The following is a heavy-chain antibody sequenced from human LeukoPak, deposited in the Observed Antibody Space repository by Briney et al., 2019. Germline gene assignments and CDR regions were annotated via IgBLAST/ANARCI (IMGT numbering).Heavy chain of an antibody. V-gene: IGHV4-39*01. CDR1: GGSISSYY. J-gene: IGHJ4*02. Sequence: SETLSLTCTVSGGSISSYYWGWIRQPPGKGLEWIGSIYYSGSTNYNPSLKSRVTISVDTSKNQFSLKLSSVTAADTAVYYCARHSGYSGYDFDYWGQGTLVTVSS. D-gene: IGHD5-12*01. CDR2: IYYSGST. CDR3: ARHSGYSGYDFDY.